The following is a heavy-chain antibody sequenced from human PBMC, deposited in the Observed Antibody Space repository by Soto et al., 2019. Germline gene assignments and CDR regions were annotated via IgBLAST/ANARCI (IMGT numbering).Heavy chain of an antibody. Sequence: SETLSLTCTVSGGSISSYYWSWIRQPPGKGLEWIGYIYYSGSTNYNPSLKSRVTISVDTSKNQFSLKLSSVTAADTAVYYCARLEGDNWFDPWGQGTLVTVSS. CDR2: IYYSGST. J-gene: IGHJ5*02. CDR3: ARLEGDNWFDP. D-gene: IGHD1-26*01. CDR1: GGSISSYY. V-gene: IGHV4-59*08.